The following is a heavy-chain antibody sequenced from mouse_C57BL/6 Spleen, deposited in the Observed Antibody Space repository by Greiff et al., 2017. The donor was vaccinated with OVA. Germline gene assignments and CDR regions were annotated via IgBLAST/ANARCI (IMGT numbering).Heavy chain of an antibody. Sequence: EVQRVESGPGLVKPSQSLSLTCSVTGYSITSGYYWNWIRQFPGNKLEWMGYISYDGSNNYNPSLKNRISITRDTSKNQFFLKLNSVTTEDTATYYCARENYGSSFPFDYWGQGTTLTVSS. J-gene: IGHJ2*01. CDR2: ISYDGSN. CDR3: ARENYGSSFPFDY. V-gene: IGHV3-6*01. D-gene: IGHD1-1*01. CDR1: GYSITSGYY.